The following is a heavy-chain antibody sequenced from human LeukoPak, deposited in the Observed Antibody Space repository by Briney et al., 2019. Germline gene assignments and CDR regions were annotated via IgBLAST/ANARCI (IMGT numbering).Heavy chain of an antibody. CDR3: ASSYYYGSGSYLG. J-gene: IGHJ4*01. D-gene: IGHD3-10*01. CDR1: GGSISTYY. Sequence: SETLSLTCTVSGGSISTYYWSWIRQPAGKGLEWIGRIFTSGSTNYNPSLKSRVTMSVDTSKNQFSLKLSSVTAADTAVYYCASSYYYGSGSYLGWGQGILVTVSS. V-gene: IGHV4-4*07. CDR2: IFTSGST.